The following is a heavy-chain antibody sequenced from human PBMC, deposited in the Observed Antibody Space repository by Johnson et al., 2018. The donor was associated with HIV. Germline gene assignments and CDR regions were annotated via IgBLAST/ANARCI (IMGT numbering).Heavy chain of an antibody. D-gene: IGHD2-21*02. J-gene: IGHJ3*02. V-gene: IGHV3-30-3*01. Sequence: QVQLVESGGGVVQPGRSLRLSCVVSGFTFSTYAMDWVRQAPGKGLEWVTVISYDGSNKYYTDSVKGRFTISRDNSKNTLYLQMNSLRADDTAVYYCAGVTGADDAFDIWGQGTMVIVSS. CDR1: GFTFSTYA. CDR3: AGVTGADDAFDI. CDR2: ISYDGSNK.